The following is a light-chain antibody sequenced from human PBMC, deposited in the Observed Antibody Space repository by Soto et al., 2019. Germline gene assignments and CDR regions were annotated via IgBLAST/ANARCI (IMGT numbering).Light chain of an antibody. CDR2: DAS. J-gene: IGKJ1*01. CDR1: QTVSSTY. CDR3: QQYNSYSWT. Sequence: EIVLTQSPGTLSLSPGERATLSCRTSQTVSSTYFARYQQRPGLAPRLLFSDASTRATGIPDRFSGSGSGTDFTLTISRLESEDFATYYCQQYNSYSWTFGQGTKVDIK. V-gene: IGKV3-20*01.